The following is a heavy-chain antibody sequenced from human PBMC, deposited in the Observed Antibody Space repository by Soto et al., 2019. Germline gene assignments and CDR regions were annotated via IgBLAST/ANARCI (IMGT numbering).Heavy chain of an antibody. D-gene: IGHD6-19*01. J-gene: IGHJ4*02. Sequence: QVQLVQSGAEVKKPGASVRVSCKTSGFTFTGHYIHWVRQAPGQGLEWMGWINPNSGDTYYSQRFQGRVTMTRDTSISTAYMELSGLRSDDTAIFYCARDGYTSAPYFWGQGSLITVSS. CDR1: GFTFTGHY. CDR2: INPNSGDT. CDR3: ARDGYTSAPYF. V-gene: IGHV1-2*02.